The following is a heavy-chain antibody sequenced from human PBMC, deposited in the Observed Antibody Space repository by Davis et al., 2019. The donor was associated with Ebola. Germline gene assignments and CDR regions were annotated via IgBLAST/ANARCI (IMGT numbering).Heavy chain of an antibody. CDR1: GYTFTSYY. CDR3: ARVLVRGVIHDAFDI. J-gene: IGHJ3*02. D-gene: IGHD3-10*01. CDR2: INPSGGST. Sequence: ASVKVSCKASGYTFTSYYMHWVRQAPGQGLEWMGIINPSGGSTSYAQKFQGRVTMTRDTSTSTVYMELSSLRSEDTAVYYCARVLVRGVIHDAFDIWGQGTMVTVSS. V-gene: IGHV1-46*01.